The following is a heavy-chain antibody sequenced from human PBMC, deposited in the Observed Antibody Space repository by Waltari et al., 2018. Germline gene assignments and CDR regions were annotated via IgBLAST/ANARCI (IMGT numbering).Heavy chain of an antibody. D-gene: IGHD3-10*01. Sequence: EVQLLESGGGLVQPGGSLRLSCAASGFTFSSYAMSWVRQAPGKGLEWVSVIYSGGSTYYADSVKGRFTISRDNSKNTLYLQMNSLRAEDTAVYYCAKDLETLYYYGSGSYYSYWGQGTLVTVSS. CDR1: GFTFSSYA. J-gene: IGHJ4*02. CDR2: IYSGGST. CDR3: AKDLETLYYYGSGSYYSY. V-gene: IGHV3-23*03.